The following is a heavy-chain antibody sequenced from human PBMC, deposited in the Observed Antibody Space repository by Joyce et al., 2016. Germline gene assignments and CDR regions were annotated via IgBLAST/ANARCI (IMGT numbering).Heavy chain of an antibody. CDR2: ISYSGKT. J-gene: IGHJ4*02. CDR3: ARLYSSNSVDY. CDR1: GGSMSSISFY. V-gene: IGHV4-39*01. D-gene: IGHD4-23*01. Sequence: QLHLQESGPGLVKPSETLSLTCTVSGGSMSSISFYGGWIRQPLGKGLEWIGSISYSGKTYYNPSLKSRVTTSIDTSKNQFSLDLTSVTAADTAVYYCARLYSSNSVDYWGQGTLVTVSS.